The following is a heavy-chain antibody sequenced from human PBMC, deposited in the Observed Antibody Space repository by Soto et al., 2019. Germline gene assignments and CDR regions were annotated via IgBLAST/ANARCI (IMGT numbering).Heavy chain of an antibody. D-gene: IGHD3-22*01. V-gene: IGHV3-72*01. CDR3: VRDYYDSGRYYFAY. J-gene: IGHJ4*02. Sequence: EVQLVESGGGLVQPGGSLRLSCAASGFTLSDHCMDWVRQTPGKGLEWVGRTRNKADSYTTEYAASVKGRFTISRDDSKDSLYLQMNSLKTEDTAVYYCVRDYYDSGRYYFAYWGQGTLVTVSS. CDR1: GFTLSDHC. CDR2: TRNKADSYTT.